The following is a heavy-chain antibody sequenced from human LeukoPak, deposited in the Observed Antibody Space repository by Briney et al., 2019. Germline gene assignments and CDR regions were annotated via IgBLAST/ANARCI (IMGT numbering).Heavy chain of an antibody. Sequence: PSETLSLTCTVSGGSISSHYWSWIRQPPGKGLEWIGYIYYSGSTNYNPSLRSRVTISVDTSKNQLSLKLSSVTAADTAVYYCARDGYSGYDTLYYFDYWGQGTLVTVSS. J-gene: IGHJ4*02. CDR3: ARDGYSGYDTLYYFDY. V-gene: IGHV4-59*11. CDR1: GGSISSHY. CDR2: IYYSGST. D-gene: IGHD5-12*01.